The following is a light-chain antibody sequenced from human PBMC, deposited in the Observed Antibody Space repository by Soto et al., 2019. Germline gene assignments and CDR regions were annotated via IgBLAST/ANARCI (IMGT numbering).Light chain of an antibody. CDR2: DVS. CDR1: SSDVGGYNY. V-gene: IGLV2-14*01. J-gene: IGLJ1*01. CDR3: SSYTSSSTGV. Sequence: SVLTQPASVSGSPGQSITISCPGTSSDVGGYNYVSWYQQHPGKAPKLMIYDVSNRPSGVSNRFSGSKSGNTASLTISGLQVEDEADYYCSSYTSSSTGVFGTGTKVTVL.